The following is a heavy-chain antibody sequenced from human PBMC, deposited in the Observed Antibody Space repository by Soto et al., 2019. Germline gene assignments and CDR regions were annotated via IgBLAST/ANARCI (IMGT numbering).Heavy chain of an antibody. J-gene: IGHJ6*02. CDR3: ARTNWNYPDLEPYGMDV. V-gene: IGHV4-34*01. CDR1: GGSFSGYY. CDR2: INHSGST. D-gene: IGHD1-7*01. Sequence: SETLSLTCAVYGGSFSGYYWSWIRQPPGKGLEWIGEINHSGSTNYNPSLKSRVTISVDTSKNQFSLKLSSVTAADTAVYYCARTNWNYPDLEPYGMDVWGQGTTVTVSS.